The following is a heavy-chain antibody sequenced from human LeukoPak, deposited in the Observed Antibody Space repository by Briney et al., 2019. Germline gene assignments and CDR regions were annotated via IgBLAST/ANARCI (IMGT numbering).Heavy chain of an antibody. CDR1: GFTFSNYG. Sequence: GGSLRLSCAASGFTFSNYGMHWVRQAPGQGLEWVSAISGNSVTIYYADSVKGRFTISRDNSKNTLYLQMYSLRAEDTAVYYCAKILSGTYSFDLWGQGTLVTVSS. J-gene: IGHJ4*02. V-gene: IGHV3-23*01. CDR3: AKILSGTYSFDL. CDR2: ISGNSVTI. D-gene: IGHD1-26*01.